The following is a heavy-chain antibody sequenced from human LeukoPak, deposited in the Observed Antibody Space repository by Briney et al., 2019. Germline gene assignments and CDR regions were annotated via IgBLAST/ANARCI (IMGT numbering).Heavy chain of an antibody. CDR1: GYTFTGYY. CDR2: INPNSGGT. V-gene: IGHV1-2*02. Sequence: ASVKVSCKASGYTFTGYYIHWVRQAPGQGLEWMGWINPNSGGTNYAQKFQGRVTMTRDTSISTVYMELTRLRSDDTAVYYCARDPPDSSNWSWHLDLWGRGTLVTVSS. CDR3: ARDPPDSSNWSWHLDL. J-gene: IGHJ2*01. D-gene: IGHD6-13*01.